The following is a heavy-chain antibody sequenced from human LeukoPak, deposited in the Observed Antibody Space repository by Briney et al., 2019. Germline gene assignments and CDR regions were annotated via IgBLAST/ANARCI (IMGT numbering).Heavy chain of an antibody. CDR3: ARHVGGTTYDY. Sequence: SETLSLTCTVSGGSISSYYWSWIRQPPGKGLEWIGYIHYSGSTNYDPSLKSRVTISVDTSKNQFSLKVSSVTAADTAVYYCARHVGGTTYDYWGQGTLVTVSS. J-gene: IGHJ4*02. CDR1: GGSISSYY. V-gene: IGHV4-59*08. D-gene: IGHD1-1*01. CDR2: IHYSGST.